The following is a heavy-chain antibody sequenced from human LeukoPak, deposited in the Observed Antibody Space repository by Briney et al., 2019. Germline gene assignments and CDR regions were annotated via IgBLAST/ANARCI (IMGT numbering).Heavy chain of an antibody. CDR2: IRHDESEI. J-gene: IGHJ3*01. V-gene: IGHV3-7*01. CDR1: GFTFTNYW. CDR3: ARQAVARPFDL. Sequence: PGGSLRLSCAASGFTFTNYWMSWVRQPPGKGLEWVANIRHDESEIYYVDSVKGRFTISRDNAKNSLYLQMNSLRAGDTAVYYGARQAVARPFDLWGQGTMVAVSS.